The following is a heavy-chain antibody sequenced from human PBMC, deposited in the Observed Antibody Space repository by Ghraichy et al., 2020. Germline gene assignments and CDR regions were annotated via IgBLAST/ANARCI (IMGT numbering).Heavy chain of an antibody. D-gene: IGHD4-17*01. CDR2: ISGSGGST. J-gene: IGHJ4*02. Sequence: LTCAASGFTFSSYAMSWVRQAPGKGLEWVSAISGSGGSTYYADSVKGRFTISRDNSKNTLYLQMNSLRAEDTAVYYCAKDRHDYGDFYFDYWGQGTLVTVSS. CDR3: AKDRHDYGDFYFDY. V-gene: IGHV3-23*01. CDR1: GFTFSSYA.